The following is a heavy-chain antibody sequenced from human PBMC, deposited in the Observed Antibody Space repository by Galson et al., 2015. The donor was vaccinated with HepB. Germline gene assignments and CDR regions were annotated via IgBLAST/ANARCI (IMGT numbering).Heavy chain of an antibody. D-gene: IGHD3-3*01. CDR2: IWVDGTNK. J-gene: IGHJ4*02. CDR3: AREGDPHIYWSALDF. V-gene: IGHV3-33*01. Sequence: SLRLSCAASGFPLSSHGMNWVRQAPGKGLEWVATIWVDGTNKFYADSVKGRFTISRDNSKNTLSLQMNSLRADDTAVHYCAREGDPHIYWSALDFWGQGILVTVSS. CDR1: GFPLSSHG.